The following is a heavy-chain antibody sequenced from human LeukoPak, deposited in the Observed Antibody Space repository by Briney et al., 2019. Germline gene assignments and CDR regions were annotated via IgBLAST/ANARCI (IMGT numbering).Heavy chain of an antibody. J-gene: IGHJ4*02. D-gene: IGHD5-18*01. Sequence: GGSLRLSCAASGFTFSSYGMHWVRQAPGKGLEWVAVISYDGSNKYYADSVKGRFTISRDNSKNTLYLQMNSLRAEDTAVYYCAKDDFPTAMVDYWGQGTLVTVSS. V-gene: IGHV3-30*18. CDR2: ISYDGSNK. CDR3: AKDDFPTAMVDY. CDR1: GFTFSSYG.